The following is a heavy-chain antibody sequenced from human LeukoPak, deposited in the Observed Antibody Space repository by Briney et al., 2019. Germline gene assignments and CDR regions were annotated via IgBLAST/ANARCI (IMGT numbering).Heavy chain of an antibody. J-gene: IGHJ4*02. D-gene: IGHD3-16*01. CDR3: AGGRLGVDPFDY. Sequence: SETLSLTCAVYGGSFSGYYWSWIRQPPGKGLEWIGEINHSGSTNYNPSLKSRVTISVDTSKNQFSLKLSSVTAADTAVYYCAGGRLGVDPFDYWRQGTLVTVSS. CDR1: GGSFSGYY. V-gene: IGHV4-34*01. CDR2: INHSGST.